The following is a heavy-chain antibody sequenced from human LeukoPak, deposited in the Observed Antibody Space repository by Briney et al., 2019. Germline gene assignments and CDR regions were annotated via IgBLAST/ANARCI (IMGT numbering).Heavy chain of an antibody. Sequence: PGGSLRLSCEASGYTFRNYGMGWVRQAPGKGLEWVSAISGSGGKTYYADSVKGRFTISRDNSKTTLHLQMNGLRAEDTAVYYCANGRGCGDCDDSPEFDYWGQGTLVTVSS. D-gene: IGHD2-21*02. V-gene: IGHV3-23*01. J-gene: IGHJ4*02. CDR3: ANGRGCGDCDDSPEFDY. CDR2: ISGSGGKT. CDR1: GYTFRNYG.